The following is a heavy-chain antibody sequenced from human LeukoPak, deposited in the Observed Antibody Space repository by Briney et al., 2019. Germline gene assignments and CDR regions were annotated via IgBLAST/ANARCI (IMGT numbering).Heavy chain of an antibody. V-gene: IGHV3-74*01. CDR1: GFTLSSYW. D-gene: IGHD6-13*01. J-gene: IGHJ4*02. CDR3: ARPPGSWYFDY. Sequence: GGSLRLSCAASGFTLSSYWTHWVRQAPGQGLVWVSRINTDGSTTTYADSVKGRFTISRDNAKNTVYLQMNSLRAEDTAVYYCARPPGSWYFDYWGQGTLVTVSS. CDR2: INTDGSTT.